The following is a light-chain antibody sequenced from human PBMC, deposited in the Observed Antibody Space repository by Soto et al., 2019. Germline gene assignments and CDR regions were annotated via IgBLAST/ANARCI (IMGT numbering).Light chain of an antibody. CDR1: SNDVGNNDY. CDR2: YVN. J-gene: IGLJ1*01. Sequence: QSALTQPASVSGSPGQSITISCTGTSNDVGNNDYVSWYQQYPGKAPKLMIYYVNKRPSGVSYRFSGSKSGNTASLTISGLQAEDEADYYCSSYVGSGTLPFGTGTKLTVL. CDR3: SSYVGSGTLP. V-gene: IGLV2-14*03.